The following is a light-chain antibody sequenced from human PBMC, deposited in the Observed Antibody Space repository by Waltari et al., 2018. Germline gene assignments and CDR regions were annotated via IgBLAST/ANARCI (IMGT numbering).Light chain of an antibody. CDR1: TSDVGNYDL. CDR3: CSYAGRGTYV. CDR2: EVI. V-gene: IGLV2-23*02. J-gene: IGLJ1*01. Sequence: QSALTQPASVSGPPGQSITISCTGPTSDVGNYDLVPWYQHHPGKAPKLLICEVIKRPSGVSSRFSGSKSGSTASLIISGLQPDDEADYYCCSYAGRGTYVFGSGTKVTVL.